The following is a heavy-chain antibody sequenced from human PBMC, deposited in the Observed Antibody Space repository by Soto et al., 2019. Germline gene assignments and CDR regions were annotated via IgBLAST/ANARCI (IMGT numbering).Heavy chain of an antibody. J-gene: IGHJ4*02. CDR3: AKDSTYPAAEPDY. CDR1: GFTFSSYA. V-gene: IGHV3-23*01. Sequence: EVQLLESGGGLVQPGGSLRLSCAASGFTFSSYAMSWVRQAPGKGPEWVSGISGSDGSTYYADSVTGRFTISRDNSKNTLSLQMTCLRAEDTAVYCCAKDSTYPAAEPDYWCPGTLVTVPS. CDR2: ISGSDGST. D-gene: IGHD2-2*01.